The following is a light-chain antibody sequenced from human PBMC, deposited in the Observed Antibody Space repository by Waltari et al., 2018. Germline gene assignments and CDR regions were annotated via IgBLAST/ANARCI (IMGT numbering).Light chain of an antibody. V-gene: IGLV2-14*01. J-gene: IGLJ2*01. CDR3: SSYTTRGTVV. CDR1: DNDIATYNY. CDR2: DVT. Sequence: QSAPTQPGSMSGSPGQSITISCHGNDNDIATYNYVSWYQQHPGKVPQLIIYDVTLRPSGVSYRFSGSKSGNTASLSISALQAEYEACYYCSSYTTRGTVVFGGGT.